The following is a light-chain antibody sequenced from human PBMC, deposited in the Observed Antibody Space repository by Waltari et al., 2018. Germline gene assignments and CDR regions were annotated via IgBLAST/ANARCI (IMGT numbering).Light chain of an antibody. CDR3: QKYNSAPRT. CDR1: QGIITY. J-gene: IGKJ1*01. Sequence: DIQMTQPPPSLSAAVGDRVTITCRVSQGIITYLAWYQQKPVKVPKLLIYSASTLQSGVPSRFSGSGSGTDFTLTISSLQPEDVATYYCQKYNSAPRTFGQWTKVEIK. CDR2: SAS. V-gene: IGKV1-27*01.